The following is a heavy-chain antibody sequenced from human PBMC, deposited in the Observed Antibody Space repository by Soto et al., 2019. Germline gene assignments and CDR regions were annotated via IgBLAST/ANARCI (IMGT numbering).Heavy chain of an antibody. CDR3: ARAGKDIVVVPAAPPPYNWFDP. Sequence: SETLSLTCTVSGGSISSGGYYWSWIRQHPGKGLEWIGYIYYSGSTYYNPSLKSRVTISVDTYKNQFSLKLSSVTAADTAVYYCARAGKDIVVVPAAPPPYNWFDPWGQGTLVTVSS. V-gene: IGHV4-31*03. CDR1: GGSISSGGYY. CDR2: IYYSGST. D-gene: IGHD2-2*01. J-gene: IGHJ5*02.